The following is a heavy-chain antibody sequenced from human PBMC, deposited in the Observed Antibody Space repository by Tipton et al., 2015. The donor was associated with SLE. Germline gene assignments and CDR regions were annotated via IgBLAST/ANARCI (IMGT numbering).Heavy chain of an antibody. D-gene: IGHD3-3*01. V-gene: IGHV4-59*12. CDR3: ARDHDFWSGGYFHY. CDR2: ISYSGSP. J-gene: IGHJ4*02. CDR1: GGSISSYY. Sequence: TLSLTCTVSGGSISSYYWSWIRQPPGKGLEWIGYISYSGSPNYNPSLKSRVTISVDTSKNQFSLKLSSVTAADTAVYYCARDHDFWSGGYFHYWGQGTLVTVSS.